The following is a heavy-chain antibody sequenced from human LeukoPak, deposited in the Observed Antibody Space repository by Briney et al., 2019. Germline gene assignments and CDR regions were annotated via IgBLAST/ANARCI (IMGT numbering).Heavy chain of an antibody. CDR1: GFTFSSYW. V-gene: IGHV3-7*01. J-gene: IGHJ4*02. D-gene: IGHD3-22*01. CDR2: IKQDGSEK. CDR3: ARESYYYDSSGYYEGPLVDY. Sequence: GGSLRLSCAASGFTFSSYWMSWVSQAPGKGLEWVANIKQDGSEKYYVDSVKGRFTISRDNAKNSLYLQMNSLRAEDTAVYYCARESYYYDSSGYYEGPLVDYWGQGTLVTVSS.